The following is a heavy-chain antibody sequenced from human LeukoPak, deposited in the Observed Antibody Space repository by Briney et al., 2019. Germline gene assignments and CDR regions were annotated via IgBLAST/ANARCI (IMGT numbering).Heavy chain of an antibody. Sequence: GGSLRLSCAASGFTFSAYGMSWVRQAPGQGLEWVSGISANGSITFYARSVRGRFTISRDNPQNTLYLQMNSLRAEDTAVYYCAKDRKRGYYFDYWGQGTLVTVSS. V-gene: IGHV3-23*01. CDR2: ISANGSIT. CDR1: GFTFSAYG. D-gene: IGHD3-10*01. CDR3: AKDRKRGYYFDY. J-gene: IGHJ4*02.